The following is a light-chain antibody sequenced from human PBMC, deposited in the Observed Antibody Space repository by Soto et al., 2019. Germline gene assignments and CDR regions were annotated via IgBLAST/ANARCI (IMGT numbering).Light chain of an antibody. CDR1: QSIDIY. CDR3: QQCGSSPIT. J-gene: IGKJ5*01. CDR2: TTS. V-gene: IGKV1-39*01. Sequence: DMQMTQSPSSLSASVGDRVTITCRASQSIDIYLNWYQQKPGTAPKLLIYTTSSLQSGVPSRFSGSGSGTEFTLTISRLEPEDFAVYYCQQCGSSPITFGQGTRLEIK.